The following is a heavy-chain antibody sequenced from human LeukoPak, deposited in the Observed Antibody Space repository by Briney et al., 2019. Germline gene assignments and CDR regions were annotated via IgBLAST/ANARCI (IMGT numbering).Heavy chain of an antibody. CDR3: ARRRSQVPAAIKDDAFDI. D-gene: IGHD2-2*02. J-gene: IGHJ3*02. CDR2: IYYSGST. Sequence: PSETLSLTCLVSGGSVSGYYWSWVRQPPGKGLEWIGSIYYSGSTYYNPSLKSRVTISVDTSKNQFSLKLSSVTAADTAVYYCARRRSQVPAAIKDDAFDIWGQGTMVTVSS. CDR1: GGSVSGYY. V-gene: IGHV4-59*05.